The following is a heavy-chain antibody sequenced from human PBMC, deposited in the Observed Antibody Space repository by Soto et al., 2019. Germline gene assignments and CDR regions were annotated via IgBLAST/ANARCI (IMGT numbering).Heavy chain of an antibody. CDR2: VYNSGST. J-gene: IGHJ4*02. CDR3: ARYRREAVAGYTLDN. D-gene: IGHD6-13*01. CDR1: GGSVSSNY. Sequence: SETPSLTCTVSGGSVSSNYWTWIRQPPGKGLEWIGYVYNSGSTNYNPSLKSRVTISEDTSKSQLSLKVNSMTAADTAVYYCARYRREAVAGYTLDNWGQGILVTVSS. V-gene: IGHV4-59*02.